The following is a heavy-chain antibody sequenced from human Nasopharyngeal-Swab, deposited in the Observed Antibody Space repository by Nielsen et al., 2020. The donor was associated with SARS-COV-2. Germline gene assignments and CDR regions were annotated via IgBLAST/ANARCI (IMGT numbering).Heavy chain of an antibody. J-gene: IGHJ4*02. CDR2: IKQDGSEL. D-gene: IGHD3-3*01. V-gene: IGHV3-7*01. CDR3: ARDRTDYDFWSHYYTYYLDF. Sequence: GESLKISCEASGFSFGTSWMSWVRQAPGKGLEWVANIKQDGSELYYVDSVKGRFTISRDNAKNSLFLQMNSLRAEDTAVYYCARDRTDYDFWSHYYTYYLDFWGQGTLVTVSS. CDR1: GFSFGTSW.